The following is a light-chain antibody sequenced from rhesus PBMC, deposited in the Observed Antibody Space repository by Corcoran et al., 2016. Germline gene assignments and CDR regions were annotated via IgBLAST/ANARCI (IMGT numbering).Light chain of an antibody. V-gene: IGKV3-24*04. Sequence: ETVVTQSPATLSLSPGERATLSCRASQSVGSYLAWYPQKPGQAPRLLIYGASSRATGIPDRFSGSGSGTGFTLTISSLEPEDVGVYYCQQSSNLWTFGQGTKVEIK. CDR1: QSVGSY. CDR3: QQSSNLWT. CDR2: GAS. J-gene: IGKJ1*01.